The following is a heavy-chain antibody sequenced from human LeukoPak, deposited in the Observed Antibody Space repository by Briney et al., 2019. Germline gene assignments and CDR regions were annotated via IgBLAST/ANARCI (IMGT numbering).Heavy chain of an antibody. J-gene: IGHJ3*02. Sequence: KPSETLSLTCTVSGGSISSSSYYWGWIRQPPGKGLEWIGSIYYSGSTYYNPSLKSRVTISVDTSKNQFSLKLSSVTAADTAVYYCARDQGGPVVTAIPYAFDIWGQGTMVTVSS. V-gene: IGHV4-39*07. CDR3: ARDQGGPVVTAIPYAFDI. D-gene: IGHD2-21*02. CDR2: IYYSGST. CDR1: GGSISSSSYY.